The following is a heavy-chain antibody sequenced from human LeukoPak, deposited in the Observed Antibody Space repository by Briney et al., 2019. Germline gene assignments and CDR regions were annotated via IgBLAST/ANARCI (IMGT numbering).Heavy chain of an antibody. CDR3: ATDFDDVKGDYYYIPQY. J-gene: IGHJ4*02. CDR1: GFNFSRNG. Sequence: GGSLRLSCTASGFNFSRNGMHWVRQAPGKGLEWVAFIRFDGTNTFYGDSARGRFATSRDNSKNTLYLQLNSLTSEDTAMYLWATDFDDVKGDYYYIPQYWGRGTLVTVSS. D-gene: IGHD3-22*01. CDR2: IRFDGTNT. V-gene: IGHV3-30*02.